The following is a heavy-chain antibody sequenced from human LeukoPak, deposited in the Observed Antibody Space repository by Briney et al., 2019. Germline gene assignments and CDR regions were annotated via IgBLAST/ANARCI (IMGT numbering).Heavy chain of an antibody. J-gene: IGHJ4*02. CDR2: IDPSDSYT. CDR3: ARYTTGDFDY. Sequence: PGESLKISCKGSGYSFTSYWISWVRQMPGKGLEWMGRIDPSDSYTNFSPSFQGHVTISADKSISTAYLQWSSLKASDTAMYYCARYTTGDFDYWGQGTLVTVSS. CDR1: GYSFTSYW. V-gene: IGHV5-10-1*01. D-gene: IGHD1-1*01.